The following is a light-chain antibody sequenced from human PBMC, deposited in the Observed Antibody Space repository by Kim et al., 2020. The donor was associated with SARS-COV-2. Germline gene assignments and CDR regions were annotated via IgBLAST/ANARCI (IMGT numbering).Light chain of an antibody. CDR1: QSISYN. V-gene: IGKV3-15*01. CDR3: QQSNNWPQT. Sequence: EIVMTQSPATLSVSPGERATLSCRASQSISYNLVWYQQKPGQAPRLLIYGASTRATGIPARFSGSGSGTEFTLTISSLQSEDFAIYYCQQSNNWPQTFGQGTKVEIK. J-gene: IGKJ1*01. CDR2: GAS.